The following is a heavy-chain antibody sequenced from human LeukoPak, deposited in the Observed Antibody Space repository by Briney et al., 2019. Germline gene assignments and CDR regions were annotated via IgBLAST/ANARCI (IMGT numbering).Heavy chain of an antibody. Sequence: ASVKVSCKASGYTFTGYYMHWVRQAPGQGLEWMGWINPDSGGTTYAQNFQGRVTMTRDTSISTAYMELSRLRSDDTAIYYCARATAGNFDYWGQGTLVTVSS. CDR3: ARATAGNFDY. CDR1: GYTFTGYY. V-gene: IGHV1-2*02. D-gene: IGHD1-14*01. CDR2: INPDSGGT. J-gene: IGHJ4*02.